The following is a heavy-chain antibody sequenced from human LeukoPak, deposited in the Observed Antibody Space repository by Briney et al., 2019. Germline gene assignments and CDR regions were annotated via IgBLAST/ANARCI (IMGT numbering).Heavy chain of an antibody. Sequence: SETLSLTCTVSGGSISSYYWSWIRQPPGKGLEWIGYIYYSGSTNYNPSLKSRVTISVDTSKNQFSLKLSSVTAADTAVYYCARSYYYDSSGYYWAWAFDIWGQGTMVTVSS. J-gene: IGHJ3*02. V-gene: IGHV4-59*01. CDR1: GGSISSYY. CDR3: ARSYYYDSSGYYWAWAFDI. D-gene: IGHD3-22*01. CDR2: IYYSGST.